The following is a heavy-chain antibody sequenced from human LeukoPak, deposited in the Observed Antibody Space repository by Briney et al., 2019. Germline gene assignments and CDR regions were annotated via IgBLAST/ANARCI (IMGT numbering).Heavy chain of an antibody. CDR3: ARGQYYYDSSGYYWFDP. D-gene: IGHD3-22*01. CDR2: INPSGGST. Sequence: ASVKVSCKASGYTFTSYYVHWVRQAPGQGLEWMGIINPSGGSTSYAQEFQGRVTMTRDTSTSTVYMELSSLRSEDTAVYYCARGQYYYDSSGYYWFDPWGQGTLVTVSS. J-gene: IGHJ5*02. CDR1: GYTFTSYY. V-gene: IGHV1-46*01.